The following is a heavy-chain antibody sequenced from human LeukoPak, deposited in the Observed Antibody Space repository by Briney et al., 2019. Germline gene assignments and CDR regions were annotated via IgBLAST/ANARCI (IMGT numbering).Heavy chain of an antibody. V-gene: IGHV4-34*01. D-gene: IGHD5-12*01. CDR2: INHSGST. Sequence: PSETLSLTCAVYGRSFSGYYWSWIRQPPGKGLEWIGEINHSGSTNYNPSLKSRVTISVDTSKNQFSLKLSSVTAADTAVYYCARGWLQFRAHAFDIWGQGTMVTVSS. J-gene: IGHJ3*02. CDR1: GRSFSGYY. CDR3: ARGWLQFRAHAFDI.